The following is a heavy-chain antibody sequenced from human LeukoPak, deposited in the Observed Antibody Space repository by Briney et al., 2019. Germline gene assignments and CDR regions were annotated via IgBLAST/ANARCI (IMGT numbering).Heavy chain of an antibody. V-gene: IGHV3-23*01. CDR2: ISGSGDST. D-gene: IGHD2-15*01. CDR1: GFTFDNYA. CDR3: VKGCSCPGCYTSEY. J-gene: IGHJ4*02. Sequence: PGGSLRLSCAASGFTFDNYAMTWVRQAPGKGLEWVPTISGSGDSTHYADSAKGRFTISRDKSKNTLYMQMNSLGVEDTAVYYCVKGCSCPGCYTSEYWGQGTLVTVSS.